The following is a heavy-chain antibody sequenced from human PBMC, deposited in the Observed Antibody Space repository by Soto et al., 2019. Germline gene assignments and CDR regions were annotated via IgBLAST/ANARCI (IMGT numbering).Heavy chain of an antibody. V-gene: IGHV4-39*01. CDR2: IYYSGST. CDR1: GGSISSSSYY. D-gene: IGHD3-10*01. CDR3: ARQLWFGEGVYYYYYMDV. J-gene: IGHJ6*03. Sequence: SETLSLTCTVSGGSISSSSYYWGWIRQPPGKGLEWIGSIYYSGSTYYNPSLKSRVTISVDTSKNQFSLKLSSVTAADTAVYYCARQLWFGEGVYYYYYMDVWGKGTTVTVSS.